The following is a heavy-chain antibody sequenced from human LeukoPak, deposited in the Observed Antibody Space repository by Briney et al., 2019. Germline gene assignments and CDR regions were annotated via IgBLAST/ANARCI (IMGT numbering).Heavy chain of an antibody. V-gene: IGHV5-51*01. Sequence: RGESLQISCQGSGSIFKNYWIAWVRQLPGKGLEWMGIIYPGDSNTRYNPSFQGQVTISADKSISTAYLQWSSLKASDTAEYYCARQGFVASYGVDVWGQGTTVTVSS. CDR2: IYPGDSNT. CDR1: GSIFKNYW. CDR3: ARQGFVASYGVDV. J-gene: IGHJ6*01.